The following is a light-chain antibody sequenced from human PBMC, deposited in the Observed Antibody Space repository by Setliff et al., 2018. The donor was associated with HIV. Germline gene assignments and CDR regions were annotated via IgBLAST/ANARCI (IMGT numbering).Light chain of an antibody. Sequence: QSALTQPRSVSGSPGQSVTISCTGTSSDVGGYNYVSWYQHLPGKAPKLMIYDVTKRPSGVPDRFSGSKSGNTASQTISGLQSEDEADYYCCSYAGSYTSLYVFGTGTKVTVL. J-gene: IGLJ1*01. CDR2: DVT. CDR3: CSYAGSYTSLYV. V-gene: IGLV2-11*01. CDR1: SSDVGGYNY.